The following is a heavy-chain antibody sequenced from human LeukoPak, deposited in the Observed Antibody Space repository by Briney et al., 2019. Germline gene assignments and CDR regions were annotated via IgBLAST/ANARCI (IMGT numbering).Heavy chain of an antibody. CDR2: IYYSGTT. CDR1: GASISSDY. D-gene: IGHD3-10*01. J-gene: IGHJ5*02. Sequence: PSETLSLTCSVSGASISSDYWGWIRQPPGKGLGWIGYIYYSGTTNYNPSLTSRVTISVDTSKNQFSLKLTSVTAADTAVYYCARLLSGSYNWFDPWGQGTLVAVSS. V-gene: IGHV4-59*08. CDR3: ARLLSGSYNWFDP.